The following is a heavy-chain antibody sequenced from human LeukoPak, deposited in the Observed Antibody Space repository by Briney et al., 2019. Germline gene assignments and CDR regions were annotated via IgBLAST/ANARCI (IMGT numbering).Heavy chain of an antibody. CDR2: ISSSGSTM. CDR1: GFTVSSNY. D-gene: IGHD3-9*01. V-gene: IGHV3-11*04. CDR3: ARGYDISDY. J-gene: IGHJ4*02. Sequence: PGGSLRLSCAASGFTVSSNYMSWVRQAPGKGLEWLSYISSSGSTMYYADSVKGRFTISRDNAKKSLYLQMNSLRVEDTAVYYCARGYDISDYWGQGTVVTVSS.